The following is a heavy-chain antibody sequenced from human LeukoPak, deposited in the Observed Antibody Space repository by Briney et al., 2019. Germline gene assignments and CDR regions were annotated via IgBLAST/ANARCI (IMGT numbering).Heavy chain of an antibody. V-gene: IGHV3-74*01. J-gene: IGHJ4*02. CDR2: INTDGTVT. Sequence: GGSLRLSCAASGFTFSKYWLLWVRQAPGTGLESVSRINTDGTVTTYADSVKGRFTVSRDNADNTMFPQMNSVRDEDTAVYYCATKQWLAPPPDSWGQGTPVTVSS. CDR3: ATKQWLAPPPDS. D-gene: IGHD6-19*01. CDR1: GFTFSKYW.